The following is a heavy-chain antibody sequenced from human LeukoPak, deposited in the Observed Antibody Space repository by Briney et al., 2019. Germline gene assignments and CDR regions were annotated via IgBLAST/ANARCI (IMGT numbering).Heavy chain of an antibody. V-gene: IGHV1-24*01. J-gene: IGHJ2*01. Sequence: ASVKVSCKVSGYTVTELSMHWVRQAPGKGLEWMGGLDPEDGETIYAQKFQGRVTMTEDTSTDTAYMELSSLRSEDTAVYYCATPPVLRYFDWLPHTHWYFDLWGRGTLVTVSS. CDR2: LDPEDGET. CDR1: GYTVTELS. D-gene: IGHD3-9*01. CDR3: ATPPVLRYFDWLPHTHWYFDL.